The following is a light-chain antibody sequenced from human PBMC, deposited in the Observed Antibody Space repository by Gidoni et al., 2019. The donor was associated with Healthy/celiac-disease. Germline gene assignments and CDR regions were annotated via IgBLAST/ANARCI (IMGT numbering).Light chain of an antibody. J-gene: IGKJ3*01. CDR1: QIVLYSSNNKNY. V-gene: IGKV4-1*01. CDR2: WAS. CDR3: QQYYSTLI. Sequence: DIVMTQSPDSLAVSLGERATINCKSSQIVLYSSNNKNYLAWYQQKPGQPPKLLIYWASTRESGVPDRFSGSGSGTDFTLTISSLQAEDVAVYYCQQYYSTLIFGPGTKVDIK.